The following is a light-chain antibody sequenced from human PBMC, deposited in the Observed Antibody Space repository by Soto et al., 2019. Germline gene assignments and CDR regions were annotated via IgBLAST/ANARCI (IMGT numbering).Light chain of an antibody. Sequence: AIQMTQSPSSLSASVGDRVTITCRASQGIRNDLGWYQQKPGKAPKLLIYAASSLQSGVPSRFSGSGSGTDFTLTISSLQPEDCATYYCLQDYNSWTFGQGTKVEIK. CDR3: LQDYNSWT. J-gene: IGKJ1*01. CDR1: QGIRND. V-gene: IGKV1-6*01. CDR2: AAS.